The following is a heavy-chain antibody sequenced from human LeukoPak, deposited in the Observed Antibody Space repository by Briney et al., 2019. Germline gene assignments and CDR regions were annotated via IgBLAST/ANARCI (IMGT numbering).Heavy chain of an antibody. Sequence: PSETLSLTCAVSGGSISSSNWWSWVRQPPGKGLEWIGEIYHSGSTNYNPSLKSRVTISVDKSKNQFSLKLSSATAADTAVYYCARGAVPGGAPTIHLFQFDYWGQGTLVTVSS. CDR1: GGSISSSNW. CDR2: IYHSGST. J-gene: IGHJ4*02. D-gene: IGHD1-26*01. CDR3: ARGAVPGGAPTIHLFQFDY. V-gene: IGHV4-4*02.